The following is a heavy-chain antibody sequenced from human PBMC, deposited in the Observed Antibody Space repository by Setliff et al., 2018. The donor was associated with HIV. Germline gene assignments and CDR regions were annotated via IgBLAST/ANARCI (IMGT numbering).Heavy chain of an antibody. V-gene: IGHV4-38-2*01. J-gene: IGHJ4*02. Sequence: SETLSLTCAVSSYSISSGYYWGWIRQPPGKGLEWIGNIYHSGSTYCNPSLKSRVTISVDTSQNQFSLKLSSVTAADTAVYYCARVQVSGTYPIDYWGQGTLVTVSS. CDR3: ARVQVSGTYPIDY. D-gene: IGHD3-10*01. CDR1: SYSISSGYY. CDR2: IYHSGST.